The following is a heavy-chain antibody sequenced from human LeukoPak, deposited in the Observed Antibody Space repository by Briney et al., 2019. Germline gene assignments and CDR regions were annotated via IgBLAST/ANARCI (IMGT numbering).Heavy chain of an antibody. V-gene: IGHV4-34*01. CDR3: ARGADSSGYYSIFYFDY. CDR1: RGSFSGYY. J-gene: IGHJ4*02. Sequence: SETLSLTCAVYRGSFSGYYWSWIRQPPGKGLEWIGEINHSGSTNYNPSLKSRVTISVDTSKNQFSLKLSSVTAADTAVYYCARGADSSGYYSIFYFDYWGQGTLVTVSS. CDR2: INHSGST. D-gene: IGHD3-22*01.